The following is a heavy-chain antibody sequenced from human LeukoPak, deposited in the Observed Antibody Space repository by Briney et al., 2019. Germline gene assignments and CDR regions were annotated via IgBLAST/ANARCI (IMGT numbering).Heavy chain of an antibody. CDR3: TTIKAY. V-gene: IGHV3-15*01. CDR2: IKSKTDGGTT. Sequence: KPGGPLRLSCAASGFTFSNAWMSWVRQAPGKGLEWVGRIKSKTDGGTTDYAAPLKGRFTISRDESKNTLYLQMSSLTTEDTAVYFCTTIKAYWGQGTLVTVSS. J-gene: IGHJ4*02. D-gene: IGHD3-16*01. CDR1: GFTFSNAW.